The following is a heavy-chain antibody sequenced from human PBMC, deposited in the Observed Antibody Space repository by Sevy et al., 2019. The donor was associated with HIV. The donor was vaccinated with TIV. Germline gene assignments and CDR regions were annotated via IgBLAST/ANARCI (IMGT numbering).Heavy chain of an antibody. V-gene: IGHV4-38-2*02. CDR2: SHHSGST. J-gene: IGHJ4*02. D-gene: IGHD5-12*01. Sequence: LLQPSETLSLTCTVSGYSISNDNHWGWIRQPPGKGLEWIGSSHHSGSTYYNPSLKGRVTISVDTSRNQFSLRLNSVTATDTAVYYCARDRGAPRDSDYGSVIWGQGTLVTVSS. CDR1: GYSISNDNH. CDR3: ARDRGAPRDSDYGSVI.